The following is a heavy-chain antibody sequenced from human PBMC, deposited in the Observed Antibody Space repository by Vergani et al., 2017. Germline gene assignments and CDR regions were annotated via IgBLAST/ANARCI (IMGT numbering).Heavy chain of an antibody. CDR1: GGSISSSSYY. Sequence: QLQLQESGPGLVKPSETLSLTCTVSGGSISSSSYYWGWISQPPGKGLEWIGGIYYSGSTYYNPSLKSRVTISVDTSKNQFSLKLSSVTAADTAVYYCARGRRGRVVVIIRFDPWGQGTLVTVSS. CDR3: ARGRRGRVVVIIRFDP. CDR2: IYYSGST. D-gene: IGHD3-22*01. J-gene: IGHJ5*02. V-gene: IGHV4-39*01.